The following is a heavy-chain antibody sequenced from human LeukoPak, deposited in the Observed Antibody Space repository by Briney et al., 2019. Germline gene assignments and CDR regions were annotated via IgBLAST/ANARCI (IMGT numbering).Heavy chain of an antibody. CDR1: GGSISSSSYY. Sequence: SETLSLTCIVSGGSISSSSYYWGWIRQPPGKGLEWIGSIYYSGSTYYNPSLKSRVTISVDTSKNQFSLRLSSVSAADTAVYYCARNGNYSADYWGQGTLVTVSS. D-gene: IGHD4-17*01. V-gene: IGHV4-39*07. CDR3: ARNGNYSADY. CDR2: IYYSGST. J-gene: IGHJ4*02.